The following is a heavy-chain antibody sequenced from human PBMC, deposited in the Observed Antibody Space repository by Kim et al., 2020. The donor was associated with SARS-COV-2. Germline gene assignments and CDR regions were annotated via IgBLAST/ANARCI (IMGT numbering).Heavy chain of an antibody. Sequence: SETLSLTCAVSGDSMNNYYWTWIRQPPGKGLEWIGYIYYSGSTNYNPSLKSRVTMSVDTTKNQFSLRLSSVTAADTAVYYCARVSRGTYYYFDYWCQGTL. CDR3: ARVSRGTYYYFDY. D-gene: IGHD1-26*01. J-gene: IGHJ4*02. CDR2: IYYSGST. CDR1: GDSMNNYY. V-gene: IGHV4-59*13.